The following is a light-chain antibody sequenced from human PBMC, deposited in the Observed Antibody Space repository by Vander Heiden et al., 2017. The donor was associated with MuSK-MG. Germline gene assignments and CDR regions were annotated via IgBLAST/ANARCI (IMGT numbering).Light chain of an antibody. Sequence: SSALTHDPAVSVALGQTARITCQGDSLRSYFTSWYQQRPGQAPVLVIYGKNNRPSGIPDRFSVSSSGDTASLTITGAQAEDEADYYCSARDGRGNHWVFGGGTKLTVL. CDR2: GKN. CDR3: SARDGRGNHWV. CDR1: SLRSYF. V-gene: IGLV3-19*01. J-gene: IGLJ3*02.